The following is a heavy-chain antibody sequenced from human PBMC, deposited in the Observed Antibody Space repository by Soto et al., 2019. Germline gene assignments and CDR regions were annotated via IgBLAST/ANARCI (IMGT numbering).Heavy chain of an antibody. CDR3: LTVDGVVGIWFDP. CDR1: GNSFNGHY. J-gene: IGHJ5*02. CDR2: INPNSGST. V-gene: IGHV1-2*02. Sequence: ASVKVSCKASGNSFNGHYIHWVRQAPGQGLEWMGWINPNSGSTTYAPKFQCRDSMTRDTSISTAYMDLSSLTSDDTAVFYCLTVDGVVGIWFDPWGQGTLVTVSS. D-gene: IGHD3-3*01.